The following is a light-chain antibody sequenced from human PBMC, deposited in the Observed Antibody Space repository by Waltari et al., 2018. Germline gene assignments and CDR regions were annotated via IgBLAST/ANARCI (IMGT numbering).Light chain of an antibody. J-gene: IGLJ3*02. Sequence: QSVLTQPPSASGTPGQRVTFSCSGTYSNIGNNVVTWYQQLPGKAPKLLIYRTDQRPSGVPDRFSGSKSGSSASLAIGGLQSDDEADYYCAAWDDSLNGHWVFGGGTKVTVL. CDR1: YSNIGNNV. CDR2: RTD. V-gene: IGLV1-44*01. CDR3: AAWDDSLNGHWV.